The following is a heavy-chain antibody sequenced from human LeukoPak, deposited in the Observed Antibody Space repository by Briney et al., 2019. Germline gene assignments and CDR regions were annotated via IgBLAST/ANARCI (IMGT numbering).Heavy chain of an antibody. CDR3: ARSRISAPVDY. CDR2: INTHSGGT. J-gene: IGHJ4*02. D-gene: IGHD6-6*01. Sequence: GASVKVSCKXSGYTFTDYYIHWVRQAPGQGLEWMGWINTHSGGTNYSQKFQGRVTMTRDTSISTGFMELKSLGSDDTAVYYCARSRISAPVDYWGQGTLVTVSS. CDR1: GYTFTDYY. V-gene: IGHV1-2*02.